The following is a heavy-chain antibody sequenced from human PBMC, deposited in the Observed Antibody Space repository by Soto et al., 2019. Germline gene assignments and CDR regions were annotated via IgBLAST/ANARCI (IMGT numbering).Heavy chain of an antibody. CDR2: IIPIFGTA. D-gene: IGHD2-15*01. CDR3: ARHATNYYYYGMDV. V-gene: IGHV1-69*06. CDR1: GGTFSSYA. J-gene: IGHJ6*02. Sequence: GASVKVSCKASGGTFSSYAISWVRQAPGQGLEWMGGIIPIFGTANYAQKFQGRVTITADKSTSTAYMELSSLRSEDTAVYYCARHATNYYYYGMDVWGQGTTVTVSS.